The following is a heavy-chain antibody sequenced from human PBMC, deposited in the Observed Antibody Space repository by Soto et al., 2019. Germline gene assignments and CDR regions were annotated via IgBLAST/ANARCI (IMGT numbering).Heavy chain of an antibody. CDR2: ISSSSSYI. Sequence: PGGSLRLSCAASGFTFSSYSMNWVRQAPGKGLEWVSSISSSSSYIYYADSVKGRFTISRDNAKNSLYLQMNSLRAEDTAVYYCARDQYYDSSGYTSFDYWGQGTLVTVSS. CDR3: ARDQYYDSSGYTSFDY. D-gene: IGHD3-22*01. V-gene: IGHV3-21*01. J-gene: IGHJ4*02. CDR1: GFTFSSYS.